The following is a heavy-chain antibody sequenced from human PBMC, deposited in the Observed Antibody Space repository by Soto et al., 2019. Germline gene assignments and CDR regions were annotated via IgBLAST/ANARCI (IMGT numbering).Heavy chain of an antibody. CDR1: GYTFPSSV. CDR2: ISAYNGNT. CDR3: ARLLVCPEFDP. D-gene: IGHD3-16*01. V-gene: IGHV1-18*04. Sequence: GASVKVSCKASGYTFPSSVISGVRQAPGQGLEWMGWISAYNGNTNYAQKLQGRVTMTTDTSTSTAYMELRSLRSDDTAVYYCARLLVCPEFDPWGQGTLVTVSS. J-gene: IGHJ5*02.